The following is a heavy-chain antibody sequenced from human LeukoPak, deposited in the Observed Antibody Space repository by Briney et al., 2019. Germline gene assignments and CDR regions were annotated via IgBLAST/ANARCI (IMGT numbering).Heavy chain of an antibody. CDR3: TTDLHTGYSYDY. CDR2: SRNKANSYTT. Sequence: GGSLRLSCAASGFTLSDHYMDWVRQAPGKGLEWVGRSRNKANSYTTEYAASVKGRFTISRDDSKNSLYLQMNSLKTEDTAVYYCTTDLHTGYSYDYWGQGTLVTVSS. J-gene: IGHJ4*02. CDR1: GFTLSDHY. V-gene: IGHV3-72*01. D-gene: IGHD5-18*01.